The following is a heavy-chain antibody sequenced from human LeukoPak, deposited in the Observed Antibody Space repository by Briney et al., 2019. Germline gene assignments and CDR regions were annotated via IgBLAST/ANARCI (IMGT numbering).Heavy chain of an antibody. J-gene: IGHJ4*02. CDR1: GYSISSGYY. CDR2: IYHSGST. CDR3: ARDPLKGFDY. V-gene: IGHV4-38-2*02. Sequence: SETLSLTCTVSGYSISSGYYWGWIRQPPGKGLEWIGNIYHSGSTYYNPSLKSRVTISVDTSKNQFSLKLSSVTAADTAVYYCARDPLKGFDYWGQGMLVTVSS.